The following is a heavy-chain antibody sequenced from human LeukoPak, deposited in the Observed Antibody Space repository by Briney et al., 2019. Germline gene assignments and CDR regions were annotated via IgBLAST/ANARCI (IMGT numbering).Heavy chain of an antibody. Sequence: GGSLRLSCAASGFTFSSYAMTWVRQAPGKGLEWVSTISGTGGSTYYADSVQGRFTISRDNSKNTLYLQMTSLRPEDTAVYYCATLLRVGGTNEAFDIWGQGTMVTVSS. CDR2: ISGTGGST. J-gene: IGHJ3*02. D-gene: IGHD1-26*01. CDR3: ATLLRVGGTNEAFDI. CDR1: GFTFSSYA. V-gene: IGHV3-23*01.